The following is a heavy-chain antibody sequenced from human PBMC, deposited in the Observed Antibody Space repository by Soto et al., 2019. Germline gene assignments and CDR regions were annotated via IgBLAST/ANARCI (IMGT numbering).Heavy chain of an antibody. J-gene: IGHJ6*02. V-gene: IGHV4-31*03. Sequence: QVQLQESGPGLVKPSQTLSLTCTVSGGSISSGGYYWSWIRQHPGKGLEWIGYIYYSGSTYYNPSLKSRVTISVDTSKNQFSLKLSSVTAADTAVYYCARIPTQYGSGGSCYEEHYYYYGMDVWGQGTTVTVSS. CDR1: GGSISSGGYY. CDR2: IYYSGST. D-gene: IGHD2-15*01. CDR3: ARIPTQYGSGGSCYEEHYYYYGMDV.